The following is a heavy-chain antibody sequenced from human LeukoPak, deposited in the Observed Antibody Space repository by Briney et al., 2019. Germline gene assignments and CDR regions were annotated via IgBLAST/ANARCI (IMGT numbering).Heavy chain of an antibody. CDR3: VRDTFSPDAFDI. D-gene: IGHD3-16*01. J-gene: IGHJ3*02. CDR2: ISTSSSYM. V-gene: IGHV3-21*01. CDR1: GFTFSSYS. Sequence: PGGSLRLSCAASGFTFSSYSMNWVRQAPGKGLEWVSSISTSSSYMYSADSVKGRFTISRDNAKNSLYLQMNSLRAEDTAVYYCVRDTFSPDAFDIWGQGTMVTVSS.